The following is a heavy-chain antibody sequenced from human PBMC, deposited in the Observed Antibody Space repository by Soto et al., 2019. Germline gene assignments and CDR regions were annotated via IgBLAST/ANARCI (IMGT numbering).Heavy chain of an antibody. CDR1: GFTFSSYA. Sequence: GGSLRLSCAASGFTFSSYAMSWVRQAPGKGLEWVSAISGSGGSTYYADSVKGRFTISRDNSKNTLYLQMNSLRAEDTAVYYCAKVSSYIVVVPAAISSRPPNDYWGQGTLVTVSS. CDR3: AKVSSYIVVVPAAISSRPPNDY. V-gene: IGHV3-23*01. D-gene: IGHD2-2*01. CDR2: ISGSGGST. J-gene: IGHJ4*02.